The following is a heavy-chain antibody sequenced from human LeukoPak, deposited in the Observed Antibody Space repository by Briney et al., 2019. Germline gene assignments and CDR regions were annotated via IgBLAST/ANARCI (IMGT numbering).Heavy chain of an antibody. Sequence: GASVKVSRKASGYTFTGYYMHWVRQAPGQGLEWMGWINPNSGGTNYAQKFQGRVTMTRDTSISTAYMELSRLRSDDTAVCYCARDLYDSSGYYYGGAFDIWGQGTMVTVSS. D-gene: IGHD3-22*01. CDR2: INPNSGGT. CDR1: GYTFTGYY. V-gene: IGHV1-2*02. J-gene: IGHJ3*02. CDR3: ARDLYDSSGYYYGGAFDI.